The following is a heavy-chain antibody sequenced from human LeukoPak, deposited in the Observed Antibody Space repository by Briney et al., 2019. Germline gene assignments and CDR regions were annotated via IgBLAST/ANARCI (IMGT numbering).Heavy chain of an antibody. J-gene: IGHJ4*02. V-gene: IGHV1-69*10. CDR1: GGTFSSYA. CDR2: IIPIFGIA. D-gene: IGHD2-2*01. CDR3: ATSPRSTSHPGY. Sequence: SVKVSCKASGGTFSSYAISWVRQAPGQGLEWMGGIIPIFGIANYAQKFQGRVTITADKSTSTAYMELSSLRSEDTAVYYCATSPRSTSHPGYWGQGTLVTVSS.